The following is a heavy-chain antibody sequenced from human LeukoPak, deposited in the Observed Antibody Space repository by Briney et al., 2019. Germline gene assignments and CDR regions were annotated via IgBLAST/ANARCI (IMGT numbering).Heavy chain of an antibody. J-gene: IGHJ4*02. Sequence: GGSLRLSCTASGFTFSNFGVNWVREAPGKGLEWVSCMDRHTDIYYANSVRGRFTISRDNAKNSVFLQMDRLTVEDTAVYYCVGDPTTNRYQYFEYWGQGALVTVSS. D-gene: IGHD2-8*01. V-gene: IGHV3-21*01. CDR1: GFTFSNFG. CDR2: MDRHTDI. CDR3: VGDPTTNRYQYFEY.